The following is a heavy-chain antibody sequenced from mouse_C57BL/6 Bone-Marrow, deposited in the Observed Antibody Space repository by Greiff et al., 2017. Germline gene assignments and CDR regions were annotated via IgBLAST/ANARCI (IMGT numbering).Heavy chain of an antibody. Sequence: EVKLVESGGGLVKPGGSLRLSCATSGFTFSDFYMAWVRQPPGKRLEWIAASINKANDYTTEYSASVKGRFIVSRDTSQSILYLQMNALRAEDTAIYCCARADWDWYFDFWGAGTTVTVSS. J-gene: IGHJ1*01. CDR2: SINKANDYTT. CDR1: GFTFSDFY. CDR3: ARADWDWYFDF. V-gene: IGHV7-1*02. D-gene: IGHD4-1*01.